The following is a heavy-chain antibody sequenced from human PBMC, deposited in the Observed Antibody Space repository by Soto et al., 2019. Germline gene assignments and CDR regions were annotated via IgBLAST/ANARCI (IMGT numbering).Heavy chain of an antibody. J-gene: IGHJ3*02. Sequence: PGGSLRLSCAASGFTFSSYAMHWVRQAPGKGLEWVAVISYDGSNKYYADSVKGRFTISRDNSKNTLYLQMNSLRAEDTAVYYCARDLRGAVAGTRRDAFDIWGQGTMVTVSS. CDR2: ISYDGSNK. CDR1: GFTFSSYA. D-gene: IGHD6-19*01. CDR3: ARDLRGAVAGTRRDAFDI. V-gene: IGHV3-30-3*01.